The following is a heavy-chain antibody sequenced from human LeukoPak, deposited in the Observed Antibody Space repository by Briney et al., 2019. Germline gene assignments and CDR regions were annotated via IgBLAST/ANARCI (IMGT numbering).Heavy chain of an antibody. CDR3: ARDQKGYSGYDYFDY. CDR2: IYYSGNT. Sequence: SETLSLTCTVSGVSISSGDYYWSWIRQPPGKGLEWIGYIYYSGNTYYNPSLKSRVTISVDTSKNQFSLKVSSVTAADTAVYHCARDQKGYSGYDYFDYWGQGTLVTVSS. V-gene: IGHV4-30-4*01. CDR1: GVSISSGDYY. D-gene: IGHD5-12*01. J-gene: IGHJ4*02.